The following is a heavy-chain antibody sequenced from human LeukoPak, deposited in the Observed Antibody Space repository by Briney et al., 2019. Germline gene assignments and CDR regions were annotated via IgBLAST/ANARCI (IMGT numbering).Heavy chain of an antibody. V-gene: IGHV4-59*01. Sequence: SETLSLTCTVSGGAISSYYWSWIRQPPGKGLEWIGYIYYSGSTNYNPSLKSRVTISVDTSKNQFSLKLSSVTAADTAVYYCARERSYPGYFDYWGQGTLVTVSS. CDR3: ARERSYPGYFDY. CDR2: IYYSGST. J-gene: IGHJ4*02. D-gene: IGHD1-26*01. CDR1: GGAISSYY.